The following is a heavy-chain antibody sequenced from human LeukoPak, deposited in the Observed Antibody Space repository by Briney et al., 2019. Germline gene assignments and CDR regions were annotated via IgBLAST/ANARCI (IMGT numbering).Heavy chain of an antibody. CDR1: GYTFTGYY. CDR3: ARTENYDSSGYYSFYFDY. D-gene: IGHD3-22*01. Sequence: GASVKVSCKASGYTFTGYYMHWVRQAPGQGLEWMGWINPNSGGTNYAQKFQGRVTMTRDTSISTAYMELSRLRSDDTAVYYCARTENYDSSGYYSFYFDYWGQGTLVTVSS. CDR2: INPNSGGT. J-gene: IGHJ4*02. V-gene: IGHV1-2*02.